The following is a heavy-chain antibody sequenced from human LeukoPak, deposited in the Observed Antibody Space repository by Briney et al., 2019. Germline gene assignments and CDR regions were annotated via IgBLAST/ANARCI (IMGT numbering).Heavy chain of an antibody. D-gene: IGHD2-2*01. Sequence: GGSLRLSCAASGFTFSCYAMSWVRQAPGKGLEWVSAISGSGGSTYYADSVKGRFTISRDNSKNTLYLQMNSLRAEDTAVYYCAKYRIVVVPAAKPRDAFDIWGQGTMVTVSS. CDR2: ISGSGGST. V-gene: IGHV3-23*01. CDR3: AKYRIVVVPAAKPRDAFDI. J-gene: IGHJ3*02. CDR1: GFTFSCYA.